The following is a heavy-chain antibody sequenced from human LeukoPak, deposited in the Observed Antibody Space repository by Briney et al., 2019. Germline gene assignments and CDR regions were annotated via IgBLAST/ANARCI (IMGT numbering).Heavy chain of an antibody. V-gene: IGHV4-59*01. J-gene: IGHJ3*02. CDR3: ARSEYSYGADAFDI. CDR2: IYYSGST. CDR1: GVSISSYY. Sequence: SETLSLTCTVSGVSISSYYWSWIRQPAGKGLEWIGYIYYSGSTNYSPSLKSRATMSVDTSKNQFSLKLSSVTAADTAVYYCARSEYSYGADAFDIWGQGTMVTVSS. D-gene: IGHD5-18*01.